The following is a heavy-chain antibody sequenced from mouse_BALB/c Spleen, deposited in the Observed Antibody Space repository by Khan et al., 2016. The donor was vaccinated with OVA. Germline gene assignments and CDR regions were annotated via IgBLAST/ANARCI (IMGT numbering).Heavy chain of an antibody. D-gene: IGHD2-10*01. Sequence: VQLQQSGPELVKPGASVKMSCKASGYTFTSYVMHWVKQKPGQGLEWIGYINPYSDDTKYNEKFKGKATLTSEKSSRTAYMELSSLTSEDSAVYYCARSTYYGNPYAMDYWGQGTSVTVSS. V-gene: IGHV1S136*01. CDR3: ARSTYYGNPYAMDY. CDR2: INPYSDDT. J-gene: IGHJ4*01. CDR1: GYTFTSYV.